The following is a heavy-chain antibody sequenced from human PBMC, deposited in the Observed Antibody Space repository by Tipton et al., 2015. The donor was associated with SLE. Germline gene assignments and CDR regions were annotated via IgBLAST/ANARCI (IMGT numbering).Heavy chain of an antibody. V-gene: IGHV4-59*08. J-gene: IGHJ4*02. Sequence: GLVKPSETMSLTCSVSGVSISSHYWSWIRQPPGKGLEWIGYIYYSGSTNYNPSLKSRVTISVDTSKNQFSLKLSSVTAADTAVYYCARGGFGELSYWGQGTLVTVSS. CDR2: IYYSGST. CDR1: GVSISSHY. D-gene: IGHD3-10*01. CDR3: ARGGFGELSY.